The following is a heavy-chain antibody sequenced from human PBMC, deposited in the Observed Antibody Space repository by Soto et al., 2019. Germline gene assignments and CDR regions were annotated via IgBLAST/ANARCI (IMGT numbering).Heavy chain of an antibody. Sequence: GGSLRLSCAASGFTFSGSAMHWVRQASGKGLEWVGRIRSKAKSKGTAYAASVKGRFTISRDDSKKTAYLQMNSLKNEDTAVYYCTKTTYWNYGYYYMDVWGKGTTVTVSS. CDR2: IRSKAKSKGT. D-gene: IGHD2-8*02. V-gene: IGHV3-73*01. CDR1: GFTFSGSA. J-gene: IGHJ6*03. CDR3: TKTTYWNYGYYYMDV.